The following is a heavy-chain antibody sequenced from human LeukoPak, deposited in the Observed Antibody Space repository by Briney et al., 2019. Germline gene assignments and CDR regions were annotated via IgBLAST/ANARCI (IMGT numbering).Heavy chain of an antibody. CDR3: AREIWFANAPGSWLDP. CDR2: IFHSGST. J-gene: IGHJ5*02. D-gene: IGHD3-10*01. V-gene: IGHV4-30-2*01. CDR1: DDSISSGAYS. Sequence: SQTLSLTCVVSDDSISSGAYSWSWIRQPPGKGLEWIGYIFHSGSTFYNPSLKSRVTISVDNSKNQFSLRLSSVTAADTAVYYCAREIWFANAPGSWLDPWGQGTLVTVSS.